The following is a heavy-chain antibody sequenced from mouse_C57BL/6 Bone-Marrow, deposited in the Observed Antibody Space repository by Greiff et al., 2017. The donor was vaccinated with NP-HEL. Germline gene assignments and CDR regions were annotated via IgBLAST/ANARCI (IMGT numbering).Heavy chain of an antibody. CDR1: GFTFSDYY. J-gene: IGHJ4*01. Sequence: EVLLQESEGGLVQPGSSMKLSCTASGFTFSDYYMAWVRQVPEKGLEWVANINYDGSSTYYLDSLKSRFIFSRDNSTNILYLQMGSLKSENTATYYCAVDRDYYGSSDAMDYWGKGTSVTVSS. CDR3: AVDRDYYGSSDAMDY. D-gene: IGHD1-1*01. V-gene: IGHV5-16*01. CDR2: INYDGSST.